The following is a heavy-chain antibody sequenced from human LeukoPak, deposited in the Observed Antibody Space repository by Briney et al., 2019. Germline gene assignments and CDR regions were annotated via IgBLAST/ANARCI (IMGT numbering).Heavy chain of an antibody. CDR2: ISVSGGST. CDR1: GFTFSSYA. J-gene: IGHJ4*02. CDR3: AKGLGGSPFDY. D-gene: IGHD2-15*01. V-gene: IGHV3-23*01. Sequence: GGSLRLSCAASGFTFSSYAMTWVRHAPGTGLEWVSAISVSGGSTYYADSVKGRFTISRDNSKNTLSLQMNSLRAEDTAVYYCAKGLGGSPFDYWGQGTLVTVSS.